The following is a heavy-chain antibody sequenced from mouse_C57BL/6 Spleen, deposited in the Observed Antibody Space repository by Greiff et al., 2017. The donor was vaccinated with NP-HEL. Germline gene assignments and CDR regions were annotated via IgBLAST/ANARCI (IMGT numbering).Heavy chain of an antibody. Sequence: VKLVESGPGLVAPSQSLSITCTVSGFSLTSYGVHWVRQPPGKGLEWLVVIWSDGSTTYNSALKYRLSISKDNSKSQVFLKMNSLQTDDTARYYCARDGNTGGYYFDYWGQGTTLTVSS. D-gene: IGHD2-1*01. CDR2: IWSDGST. J-gene: IGHJ2*01. V-gene: IGHV2-6*03. CDR1: GFSLTSYG. CDR3: ARDGNTGGYYFDY.